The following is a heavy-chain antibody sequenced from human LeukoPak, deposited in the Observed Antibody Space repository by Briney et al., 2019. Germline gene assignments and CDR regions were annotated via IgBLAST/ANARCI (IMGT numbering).Heavy chain of an antibody. CDR1: GFTFSSYS. Sequence: PGGSLRLSCAASGFTFSSYSMNWVRQAPGKGLEWVSSISSSSSYIYYADSVKGRFTISRDNAKNSLYLQMNSLRAEDTAVYYCARPYCSSTSCYIDVFDIWGQGTMVTVSS. D-gene: IGHD2-2*02. V-gene: IGHV3-21*01. J-gene: IGHJ3*02. CDR3: ARPYCSSTSCYIDVFDI. CDR2: ISSSSSYI.